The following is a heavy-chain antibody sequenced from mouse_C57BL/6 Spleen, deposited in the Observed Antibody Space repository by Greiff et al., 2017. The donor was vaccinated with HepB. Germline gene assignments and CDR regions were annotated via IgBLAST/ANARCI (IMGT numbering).Heavy chain of an antibody. CDR3: ARGPDGYYSMDY. Sequence: EADGLDFSRYWMSWVRRAPGKGLEWIGEINPDSSTINYAPSLKDKFIISRDNAKNTLYLQMSKVRSEDTALYYCARGPDGYYSMDYWGQGTSVTVSS. J-gene: IGHJ4*01. D-gene: IGHD2-3*01. CDR2: INPDSSTI. CDR1: GLDFSRYW. V-gene: IGHV4-1*01.